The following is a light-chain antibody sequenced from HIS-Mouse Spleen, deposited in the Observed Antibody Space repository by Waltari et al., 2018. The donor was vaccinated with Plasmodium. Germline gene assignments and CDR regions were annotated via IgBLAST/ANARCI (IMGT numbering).Light chain of an antibody. CDR2: AAP. V-gene: IGKV1-39*01. CDR1: QSISSY. CDR3: QQNYNTWT. Sequence: DIQMTQSPASLSAPVGDRVTITCRASQSISSYLNWYQQKPGKALTLLLYAAPRLQSGVPSRFSGCGSCPHFTLTISSLQPDEFATYYCQQNYNTWTFGQGTKVEIK. J-gene: IGKJ1*01.